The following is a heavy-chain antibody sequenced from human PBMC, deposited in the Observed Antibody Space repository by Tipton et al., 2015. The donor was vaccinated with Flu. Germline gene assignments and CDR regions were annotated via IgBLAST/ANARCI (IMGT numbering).Heavy chain of an antibody. CDR3: ASSPSPGDVFDI. J-gene: IGHJ3*02. Sequence: WSVSSGSITSEDCYWSWLRQSPEKGLEWIGYIYYNVNSYFNPSLKSRATISIDTSKNQFSLRLTSVTAADTAVYYCASSPSPGDVFDIWGQGTMATVSS. V-gene: IGHV4-30-4*01. D-gene: IGHD6-6*01. CDR2: IYYNVNS. CDR1: SGSITSEDCY.